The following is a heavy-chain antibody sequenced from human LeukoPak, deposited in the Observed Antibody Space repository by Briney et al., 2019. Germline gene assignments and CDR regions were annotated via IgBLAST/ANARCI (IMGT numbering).Heavy chain of an antibody. CDR3: ARAIVVPAAIYYFDY. V-gene: IGHV4-59*01. D-gene: IGHD2-2*02. Sequence: PSETLSLTCTVSGGSISSYYWSWIRQPPGKGLEWVGYIYYSGSTNYNPSLKSRVTISVDTSKNQFSLKLSSVTAADTAVYYCARAIVVPAAIYYFDYWGQGTLVTASS. CDR2: IYYSGST. J-gene: IGHJ4*02. CDR1: GGSISSYY.